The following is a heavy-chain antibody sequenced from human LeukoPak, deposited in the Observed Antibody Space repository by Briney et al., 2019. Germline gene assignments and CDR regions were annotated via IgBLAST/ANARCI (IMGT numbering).Heavy chain of an antibody. Sequence: GASVTVSCTASGGTFSSYAISWVRQAPGQGLEWMGGIIPIFGTANYAQKFQGRVTITADESTSTAYMELSSLRSEDTAVYYCARACSSTSCYRLSNWFDPWGQGTLVTVSS. D-gene: IGHD2-2*01. CDR3: ARACSSTSCYRLSNWFDP. CDR2: IIPIFGTA. J-gene: IGHJ5*02. CDR1: GGTFSSYA. V-gene: IGHV1-69*13.